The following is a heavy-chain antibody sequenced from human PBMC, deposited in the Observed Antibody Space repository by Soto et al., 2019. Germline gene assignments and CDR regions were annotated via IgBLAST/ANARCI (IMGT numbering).Heavy chain of an antibody. D-gene: IGHD2-15*01. J-gene: IGHJ4*02. CDR2: INAGNGNT. CDR3: ARVSCSGGSCYFDY. CDR1: GYTFTSYA. Sequence: ASVKVSCKASGYTFTSYAMHWVRQAPGQRLEWMGWINAGNGNTKYSQKFQGRVTITRDTSASTAYMELSRLRYDDTAMYYCARVSCSGGSCYFDYWGQGTLVTVSS. V-gene: IGHV1-3*01.